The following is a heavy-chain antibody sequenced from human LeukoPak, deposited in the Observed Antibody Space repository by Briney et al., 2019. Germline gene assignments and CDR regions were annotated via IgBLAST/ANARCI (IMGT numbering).Heavy chain of an antibody. Sequence: SETLSLTCTVSGGSISSSTYYWGWIRQPPGKGLEWIGSIYYSGSTYYNPSLESRVTISLDTSKNQLSLMLTSVSAADTAMYYCARGSSAXYWXLDXXGRGX. D-gene: IGHD6-19*01. CDR3: ARGSSAXYWXLDX. J-gene: IGHJ2*01. CDR2: IYYSGST. CDR1: GGSISSSTYY. V-gene: IGHV4-39*07.